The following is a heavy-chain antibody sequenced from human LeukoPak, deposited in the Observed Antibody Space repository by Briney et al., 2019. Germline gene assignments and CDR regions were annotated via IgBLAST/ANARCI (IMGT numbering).Heavy chain of an antibody. J-gene: IGHJ6*02. Sequence: SETLSLTCTVFGVSVTTSGYYGAWIRQPPGRGLEWIGSISYSGITYYKPSLRGRITISGDTAKNQFSLKLSSVTAADTAVYYCARHNDYASLMDVWGQGTTVTVSS. CDR3: ARHNDYASLMDV. CDR1: GVSVTTSGYY. D-gene: IGHD2-2*01. CDR2: ISYSGIT. V-gene: IGHV4-39*01.